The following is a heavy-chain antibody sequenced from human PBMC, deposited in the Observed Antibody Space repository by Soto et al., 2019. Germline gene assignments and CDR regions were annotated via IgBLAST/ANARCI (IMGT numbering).Heavy chain of an antibody. J-gene: IGHJ5*02. V-gene: IGHV4-31*03. CDR2: IYYSGST. CDR3: ARVGGINWFDP. Sequence: PSETLSLTCTVSGGSISSGGYYWSWIRQHPGKGLEWIGYIYYSGSTYYNLSLKSRVTISVDTSKNQFSLKLSSVTAADTAVYYCARVGGINWFDPWGQGTLVTVSS. D-gene: IGHD1-20*01. CDR1: GGSISSGGYY.